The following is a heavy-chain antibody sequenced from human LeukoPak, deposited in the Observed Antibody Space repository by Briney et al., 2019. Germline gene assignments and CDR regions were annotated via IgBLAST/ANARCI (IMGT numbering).Heavy chain of an antibody. Sequence: SETLSLTCTVSGGSISSYYWSWIRQPAGKGLEWIGRIYTSGSTNYNPSLKSRVTMSVDTSKNQFSLKLSSVTAADTAVYSCARAGYSYGYDYYYYMDVWGKGTTVTVSS. V-gene: IGHV4-4*07. CDR3: ARAGYSYGYDYYYYMDV. J-gene: IGHJ6*03. CDR1: GGSISSYY. D-gene: IGHD5-18*01. CDR2: IYTSGST.